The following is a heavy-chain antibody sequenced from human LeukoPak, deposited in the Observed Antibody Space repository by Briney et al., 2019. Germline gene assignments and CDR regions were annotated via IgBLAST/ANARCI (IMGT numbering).Heavy chain of an antibody. D-gene: IGHD2-21*02. CDR1: GYTFTNYG. Sequence: GASVKVSCKASGYTFTNYGISWVRQAPGQGLEWMGWISTYTGNTNYAQKFQGRVTMTTDTSTSTAYMELRSLRSDDTAVYYCARVPMYCGGDCYLVYWGQGTLVTVSS. J-gene: IGHJ4*02. V-gene: IGHV1-18*01. CDR2: ISTYTGNT. CDR3: ARVPMYCGGDCYLVY.